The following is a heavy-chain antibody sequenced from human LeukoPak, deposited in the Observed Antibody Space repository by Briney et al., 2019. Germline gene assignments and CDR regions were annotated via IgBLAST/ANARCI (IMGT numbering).Heavy chain of an antibody. V-gene: IGHV1-8*01. Sequence: ASVKVSCKASRYTFSSYDINWVREAAGQGLEWMGWMNPNTGRTGFAQKFQGRLTMTRDTSISTAYMELSSLRSEDTAVYYCARVSQTPDYYSSGGYYYLDYWGQGTLVTVSS. D-gene: IGHD3-22*01. CDR2: MNPNTGRT. J-gene: IGHJ4*02. CDR3: ARVSQTPDYYSSGGYYYLDY. CDR1: RYTFSSYD.